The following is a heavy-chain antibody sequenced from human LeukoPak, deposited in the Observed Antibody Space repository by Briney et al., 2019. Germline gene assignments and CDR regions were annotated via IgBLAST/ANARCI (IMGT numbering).Heavy chain of an antibody. V-gene: IGHV1-2*02. J-gene: IGHJ3*02. CDR2: INPNRGGT. D-gene: IGHD1-26*01. CDR3: ARVARSGSYYVVAFDI. CDR1: GYTFTGYY. Sequence: GASVKVSCKASGYTFTGYYMHWVRQAPGQGLEWMGWINPNRGGTNYAQEFQGRVTMTRDTSISTAYMELSRLRSDDTAVYYCARVARSGSYYVVAFDIWGQGTVVTVSS.